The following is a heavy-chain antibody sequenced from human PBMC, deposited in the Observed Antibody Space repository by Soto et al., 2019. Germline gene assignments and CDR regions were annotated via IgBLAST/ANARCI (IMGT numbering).Heavy chain of an antibody. V-gene: IGHV1-18*01. J-gene: IGHJ4*02. CDR1: GYNFINYG. CDR3: VRDLDGSGSYYTGY. CDR2: IRVHNGNT. D-gene: IGHD3-10*01. Sequence: ASVKVSCKASGYNFINYGITWVRQAPGQGLEWMRWIRVHNGNTNYAQNLQGRVTMTTDTSTSTAYMELRSLRSDDTAVYYCVRDLDGSGSYYTGYWGPGTLVTVSS.